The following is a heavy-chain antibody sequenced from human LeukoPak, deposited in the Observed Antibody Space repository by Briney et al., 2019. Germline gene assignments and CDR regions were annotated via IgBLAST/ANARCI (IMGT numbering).Heavy chain of an antibody. V-gene: IGHV4-4*07. CDR3: AREWYSSSWLYFDY. D-gene: IGHD6-13*01. J-gene: IGHJ4*02. Sequence: SETLSLTCTVSGGSISSYYWSWIRQPAGKGLEWIGRIYTSGSTNYNPSLKSRVTMSVDTSKNQFSLKLSSVTAADTAVYSCAREWYSSSWLYFDYWGQGTLVTVSS. CDR1: GGSISSYY. CDR2: IYTSGST.